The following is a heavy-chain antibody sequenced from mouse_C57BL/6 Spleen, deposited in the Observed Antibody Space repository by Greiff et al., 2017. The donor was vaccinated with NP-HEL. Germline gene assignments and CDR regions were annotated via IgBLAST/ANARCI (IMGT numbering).Heavy chain of an antibody. V-gene: IGHV3-6*01. D-gene: IGHD2-1*01. CDR3: ARIRFANYGNSFAY. CDR2: ISYDGSN. J-gene: IGHJ3*01. CDR1: GYSITSGYY. Sequence: EVKLEESGPGLVKPSQSLSLTCSVTGYSITSGYYWNWIRQFPGNKLEWMGYISYDGSNNYNPSLKNRISITRDTSKNQFFLKLNSVTTEDTATYYCARIRFANYGNSFAYWGQGTLVTVSA.